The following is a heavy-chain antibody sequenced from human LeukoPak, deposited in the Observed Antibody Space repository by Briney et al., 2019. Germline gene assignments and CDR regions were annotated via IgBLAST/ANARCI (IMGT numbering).Heavy chain of an antibody. CDR3: ARRGASSNWFDP. Sequence: SETLSLTCTVSCGSNSSSTYCWGWIRDPPGKGLEWIGNIYNSGNTYYSPSLKSRVTISVDPSKNQFSLKLTSVTAADTAVYYCARRGASSNWFDPWGQGTLVTVSS. CDR1: CGSNSSSTYC. V-gene: IGHV4-39*01. CDR2: IYNSGNT. D-gene: IGHD1-26*01. J-gene: IGHJ5*02.